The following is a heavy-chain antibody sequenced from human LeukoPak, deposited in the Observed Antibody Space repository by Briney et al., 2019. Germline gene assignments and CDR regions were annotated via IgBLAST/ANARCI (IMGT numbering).Heavy chain of an antibody. CDR1: GYTFTSYG. Sequence: ASVEVSCKASGYTFTSYGISWVRQAPGQGLEWMGWISAYNGNTNYAQKLQGRVTMTTDTSTSTAYMELRGLRSDDTAVYYCARDIVVVVAATPFGMEAFDIWGQGTMVTVSS. D-gene: IGHD2-15*01. V-gene: IGHV1-18*01. CDR3: ARDIVVVVAATPFGMEAFDI. CDR2: ISAYNGNT. J-gene: IGHJ3*02.